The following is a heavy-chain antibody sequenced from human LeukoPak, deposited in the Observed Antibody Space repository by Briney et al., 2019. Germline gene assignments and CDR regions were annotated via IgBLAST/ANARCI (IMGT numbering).Heavy chain of an antibody. V-gene: IGHV4-59*01. Sequence: SETLSLTCTVSGGSISSYYWSWIRQPPGKGLEWIGYIYYSGGTNYNPSLKSRVTISVDTSKNQFSLKLSSVTAADTAVYYCARGRYCSGGSCYSSQAAEFDPWGQGTLVTVSS. CDR1: GGSISSYY. CDR2: IYYSGGT. CDR3: ARGRYCSGGSCYSSQAAEFDP. J-gene: IGHJ5*02. D-gene: IGHD2-15*01.